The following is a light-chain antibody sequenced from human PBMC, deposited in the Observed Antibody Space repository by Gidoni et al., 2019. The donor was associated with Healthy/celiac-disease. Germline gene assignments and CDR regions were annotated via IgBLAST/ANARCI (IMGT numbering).Light chain of an antibody. CDR1: QSISSW. CDR3: QQYNSYPYT. V-gene: IGKV1-5*03. J-gene: IGKJ4*01. CDR2: KAS. Sequence: DIQMTQSPSTLSASVGDRVTITCRASQSISSWLAWYQQKPGKAPKLLIYKASSLESGVPSRFSGSGSGTEFTLTISSLQPDDFATYYCQQYNSYPYTFGGXTKVEIK.